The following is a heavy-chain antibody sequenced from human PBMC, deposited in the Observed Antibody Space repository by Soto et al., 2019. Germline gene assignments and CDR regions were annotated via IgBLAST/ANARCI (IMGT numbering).Heavy chain of an antibody. V-gene: IGHV1-24*01. J-gene: IGHJ4*02. Sequence: ASVKVSCKVSGYTLTELSMHWVRQAPGKGLEWMGGFDPEDGETIYAQKFQGRVTMTEDTSTDTAYTELSSLRSEDTAVYYCATDRTSFSGYDLSDYWGQGTLVTVSS. CDR1: GYTLTELS. CDR2: FDPEDGET. D-gene: IGHD5-12*01. CDR3: ATDRTSFSGYDLSDY.